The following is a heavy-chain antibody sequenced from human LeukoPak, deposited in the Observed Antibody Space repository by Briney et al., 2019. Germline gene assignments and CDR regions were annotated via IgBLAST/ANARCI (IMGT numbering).Heavy chain of an antibody. CDR1: GFTFSSYW. D-gene: IGHD2-2*01. J-gene: IGHJ5*02. CDR3: AIVAGVRRYQLLWFPFDP. Sequence: GGSLRLSCAASGFTFSSYWMHWVRQAPGKGLVWVSRINSDASSTSYAASVKCRFTISRDNAKNTLYLQMNSLRAEDRAVYYCAIVAGVRRYQLLWFPFDPWGQGTLVTVSS. CDR2: INSDASST. V-gene: IGHV3-74*01.